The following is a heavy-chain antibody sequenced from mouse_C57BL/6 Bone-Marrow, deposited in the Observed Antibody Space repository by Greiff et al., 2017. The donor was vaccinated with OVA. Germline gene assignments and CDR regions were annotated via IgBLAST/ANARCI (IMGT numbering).Heavy chain of an antibody. CDR3: ARGGAYDGYSYYFDY. CDR1: GYTFTSYW. J-gene: IGHJ2*01. D-gene: IGHD2-3*01. Sequence: QVQLQQPGAELVKPGASVKMSCKASGYTFTSYWITWVKQRPGQGLEWIGDIYHGSGSTNYNEKFKSKATLTVDTSSNTAYMQLSRLTSEDSAVYYCARGGAYDGYSYYFDYWGQGTTLTVSS. V-gene: IGHV1-55*01. CDR2: IYHGSGST.